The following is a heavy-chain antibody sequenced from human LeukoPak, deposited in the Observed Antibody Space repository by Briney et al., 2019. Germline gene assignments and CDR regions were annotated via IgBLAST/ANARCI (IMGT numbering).Heavy chain of an antibody. CDR2: ISSSGSTI. Sequence: PGGSLRLSCAASGFTFSSYVMSWVRQAPGKGLEWVSYISSSGSTIYYADSVKGRFTISRDNAKNSLYLQMNSLRAEDTAVYYCASTFLAAAGIRFDYWGQGTLVTVSS. D-gene: IGHD6-13*01. CDR1: GFTFSSYV. V-gene: IGHV3-48*03. CDR3: ASTFLAAAGIRFDY. J-gene: IGHJ4*02.